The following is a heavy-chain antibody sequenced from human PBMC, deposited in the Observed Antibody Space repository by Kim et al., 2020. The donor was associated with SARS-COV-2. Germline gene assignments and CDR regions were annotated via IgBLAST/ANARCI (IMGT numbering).Heavy chain of an antibody. V-gene: IGHV4-4*02. D-gene: IGHD3-9*01. CDR2: ICHSGNT. Sequence: SETLSLTCAVSGGSISSNNCWSWVRQPPGQGLEWIGEICHSGNTNYNPSLKSRVTISVDTSKNQFSLKLTSVTAADTAVYYCASTISRTVDYWGQGILVTVSS. J-gene: IGHJ4*02. CDR3: ASTISRTVDY. CDR1: GGSISSNNC.